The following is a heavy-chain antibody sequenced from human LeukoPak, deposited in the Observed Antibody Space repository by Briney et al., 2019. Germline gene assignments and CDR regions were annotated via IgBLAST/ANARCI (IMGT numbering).Heavy chain of an antibody. CDR2: INSDGSST. V-gene: IGHV3-74*01. CDR3: ARAGNLDIVATTYFDY. D-gene: IGHD5-12*01. J-gene: IGHJ4*02. Sequence: GGSLRLSCAASGFTFSSYWMHWVRQAPGKGLVWVSRINSDGSSTSYADSVKGRFTISRDNAKNTLYLQMNSLRAEDTAVYYCARAGNLDIVATTYFDYWGQGTLVTVSS. CDR1: GFTFSSYW.